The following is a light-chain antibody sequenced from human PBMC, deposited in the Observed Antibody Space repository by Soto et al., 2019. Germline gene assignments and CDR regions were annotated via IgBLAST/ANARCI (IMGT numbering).Light chain of an antibody. J-gene: IGLJ1*01. V-gene: IGLV2-14*03. Sequence: QSALTQPASVSGSPGQWITISCTGTSSDVGGYNYVSWYQQHSGKAPKLMIYDVSNRPSGVSNRFSGSKSGNTASLTISGLQAEDEADYYCSSYTSSSLHVFGTGTKVTVL. CDR1: SSDVGGYNY. CDR2: DVS. CDR3: SSYTSSSLHV.